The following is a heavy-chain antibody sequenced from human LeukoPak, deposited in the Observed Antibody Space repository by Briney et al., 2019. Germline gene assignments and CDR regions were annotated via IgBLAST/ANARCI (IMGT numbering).Heavy chain of an antibody. J-gene: IGHJ4*02. V-gene: IGHV3-21*01. CDR3: ARVPMVRGIAIAEADY. Sequence: GGSLRLSCAASGFTFSSYTMNWVRQAPGKGLEWVSSISTGSSYIYYADSVKGRFTISRDNAKNSLYLQMNSLRAEDTAVYYCARVPMVRGIAIAEADYWGQGTLVTVSS. CDR2: ISTGSSYI. D-gene: IGHD3-10*01. CDR1: GFTFSSYT.